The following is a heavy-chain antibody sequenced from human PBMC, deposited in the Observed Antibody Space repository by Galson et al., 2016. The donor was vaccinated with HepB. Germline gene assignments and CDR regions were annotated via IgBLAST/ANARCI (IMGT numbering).Heavy chain of an antibody. CDR2: IGGSGSPI. Sequence: SLRLSCATSGFTFSSYEMNWVRQAPGKGPEWVSYIGGSGSPISYADAVKGRFAISRDNAKNLLYLQMNSLRAEDTAIYYCARGGCRGVNCWPPATKIDYWGQGTLVTVSS. D-gene: IGHD2-15*01. V-gene: IGHV3-48*03. J-gene: IGHJ4*02. CDR3: ARGGCRGVNCWPPATKIDY. CDR1: GFTFSSYE.